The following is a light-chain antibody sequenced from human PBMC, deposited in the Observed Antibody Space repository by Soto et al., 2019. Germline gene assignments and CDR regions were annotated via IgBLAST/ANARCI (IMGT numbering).Light chain of an antibody. J-gene: IGKJ5*01. CDR1: QGISNF. V-gene: IGKV1-27*01. Sequence: DIQMTQSPSSLSASEGDRVTITCRGSQGISNFLAWYQQKPGKVPKLLISAASTLQSGAPSRFSGSGSGKDFTLTITSLQPEDVATYYCQKYSSVITFGQGTRLEI. CDR2: AAS. CDR3: QKYSSVIT.